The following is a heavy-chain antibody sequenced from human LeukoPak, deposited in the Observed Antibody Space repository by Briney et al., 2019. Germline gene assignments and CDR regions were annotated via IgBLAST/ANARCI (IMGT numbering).Heavy chain of an antibody. CDR2: IYPGDSDT. J-gene: IGHJ4*02. D-gene: IGHD5-18*01. CDR1: GYSFTSYW. CDR3: ARRGYSYGSLWHADY. Sequence: GESLKISCKGSGYSFTSYWIGWVRQMPGKGLEWMGIIYPGDSDTRYSPSFQGQVTISTDKSISTAYLQWSSLKASDTAMYYCARRGYSYGSLWHADYWGQGTLVTVSS. V-gene: IGHV5-51*01.